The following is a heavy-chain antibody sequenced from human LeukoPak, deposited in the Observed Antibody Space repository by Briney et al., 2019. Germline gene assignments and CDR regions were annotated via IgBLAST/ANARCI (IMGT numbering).Heavy chain of an antibody. V-gene: IGHV4-30-2*01. J-gene: IGHJ4*02. CDR1: SGSISSGGYY. D-gene: IGHD3-22*01. CDR2: IYQSGST. CDR3: ARTDSSGYHADY. Sequence: SETLSLTCTVSSGSISSGGYYWSWIRQPPGKGLEWIGYIYQSGSTYYNPSLKSRVTISLDRSKNQFSLNLSSVTAADTAVYYCARTDSSGYHADYWGQGTLVTVSS.